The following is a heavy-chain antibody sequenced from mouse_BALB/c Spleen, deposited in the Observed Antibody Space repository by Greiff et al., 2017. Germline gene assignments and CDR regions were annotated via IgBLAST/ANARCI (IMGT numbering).Heavy chain of an antibody. J-gene: IGHJ3*01. CDR1: GFTFSSYY. CDR2: INSNGGST. Sequence: EVQGVESGGGLVKLGGSLKLSCAASGFTFSSYYMSWVRQTPEKRLELVAAINSNGGSTYYPDTVKGRFTISRDNAKNTLYLQMSSLKSEDTALYYCARHRARSTMITAGFAYWGQGTLVTVSA. D-gene: IGHD2-4*01. V-gene: IGHV5-6-2*01. CDR3: ARHRARSTMITAGFAY.